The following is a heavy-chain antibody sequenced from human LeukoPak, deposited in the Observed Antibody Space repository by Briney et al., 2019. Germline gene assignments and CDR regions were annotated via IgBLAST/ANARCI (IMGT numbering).Heavy chain of an antibody. Sequence: SQTLSLTCTVSGRSISSGGYYWSRIRQHPGKGLEWIGYIYYSGSTYYNPSLKSRVTISVDTSKNQYSLKLSSVTAADTAVYYCAREGSSWYGGLDYWGQGTLVTVSS. J-gene: IGHJ4*02. V-gene: IGHV4-31*03. CDR1: GRSISSGGYY. CDR2: IYYSGST. D-gene: IGHD6-13*01. CDR3: AREGSSWYGGLDY.